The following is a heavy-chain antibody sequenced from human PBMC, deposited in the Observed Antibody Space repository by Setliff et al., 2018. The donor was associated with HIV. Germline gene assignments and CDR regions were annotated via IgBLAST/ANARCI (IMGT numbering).Heavy chain of an antibody. Sequence: TSETLSLTCTVSGGSISSGSNYWSWIRQPSGKGLEWIGHIYTSGSTNYNPSLKSRVTISVDTSKNQFSLKLSSVTAADTAVYYCARDAGKSSGLDYWGQGTLVTVSS. J-gene: IGHJ4*02. CDR3: ARDAGKSSGLDY. V-gene: IGHV4-61*09. D-gene: IGHD3-22*01. CDR1: GGSISSGSNY. CDR2: IYTSGST.